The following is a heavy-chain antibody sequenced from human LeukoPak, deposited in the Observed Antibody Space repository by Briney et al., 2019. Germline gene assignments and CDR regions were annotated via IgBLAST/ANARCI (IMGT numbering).Heavy chain of an antibody. CDR3: ARALYNAYDHAY. CDR2: IRQDGNEY. CDR1: GFSFSNYW. D-gene: IGHD5-12*01. Sequence: GGSLRLSCAVSGFSFSNYWMTWVRQAPGKGLEWEASIRQDGNEYSYVDSVKGRFTISRDNAKNTLYLQMDTLRAGDTAVYYCARALYNAYDHAYWGQGTLVTVSS. J-gene: IGHJ4*02. V-gene: IGHV3-7*05.